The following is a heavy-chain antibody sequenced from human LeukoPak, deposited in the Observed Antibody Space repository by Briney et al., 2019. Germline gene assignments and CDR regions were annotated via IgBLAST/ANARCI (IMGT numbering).Heavy chain of an antibody. Sequence: PGGSLRLSCAASGFTFSSYAMSWVRQAPGKGLEWVSAISGSGGITYYADSVKGRFTISRDNSKNTLYLQMNSLRAEDPAVYYCAKDLKQQLARGGANPYWGGGTGVSVSS. D-gene: IGHD6-13*01. CDR2: ISGSGGIT. J-gene: IGHJ4*02. CDR1: GFTFSSYA. CDR3: AKDLKQQLARGGANPY. V-gene: IGHV3-23*01.